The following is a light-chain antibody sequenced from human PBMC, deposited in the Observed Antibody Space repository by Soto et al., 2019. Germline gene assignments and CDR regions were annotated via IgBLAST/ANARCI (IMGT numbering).Light chain of an antibody. V-gene: IGKV3-15*01. Sequence: EIVMTQSPATLSVSPGDKATLSCRASQSVSSNLAWYQQKPGQAPRLLIYGASTRATGIPARFSGSGSGTEFTLTISSLQSEDSGVYYCQQYNDWFSITFGQGTRLEIK. J-gene: IGKJ5*01. CDR2: GAS. CDR1: QSVSSN. CDR3: QQYNDWFSIT.